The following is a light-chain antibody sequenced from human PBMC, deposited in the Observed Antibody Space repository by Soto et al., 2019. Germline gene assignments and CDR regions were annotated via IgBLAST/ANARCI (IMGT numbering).Light chain of an antibody. V-gene: IGKV1-33*01. CDR2: DAS. CDR3: QQYEDIPPT. J-gene: IGKJ5*01. CDR1: QDITNY. Sequence: DIQMTQSPSSLTASVGDSVTITCQASQDITNYLNWYQHKPGKAPKLLIYDASNLEPGVPSRFSGRGSGRDFTFTISSLQPEDTATYYCQQYEDIPPTFDQGTRLDIK.